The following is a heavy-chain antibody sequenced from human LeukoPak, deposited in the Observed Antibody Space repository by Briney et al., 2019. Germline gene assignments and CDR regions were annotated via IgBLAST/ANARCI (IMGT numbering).Heavy chain of an antibody. CDR2: INTNTGNP. Sequence: ASVKVSCKASGYTFTSYAMNWVRQAPGQGLEWMGWINTNTGNPTYAQGFTGRFVFSLDTSVSTAYLQISSLKADDTAVYYCAREPLSSSWSYYYYYGMDVWGQGTTVAVSS. J-gene: IGHJ6*02. V-gene: IGHV7-4-1*02. CDR1: GYTFTSYA. CDR3: AREPLSSSWSYYYYYGMDV. D-gene: IGHD6-13*01.